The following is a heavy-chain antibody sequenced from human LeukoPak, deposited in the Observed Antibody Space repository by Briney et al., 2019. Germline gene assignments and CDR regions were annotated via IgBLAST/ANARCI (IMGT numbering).Heavy chain of an antibody. CDR2: INHSGST. Sequence: SETLSLTCAVYGGSFSGYYWSWIRKPPGKGLEWIGEINHSGSTNYNPSLKSRVTISVDTSKNQFSLKLNSVTAADTAVYYCARGLPIFGVVIRNYYYGMDVWGQGTTVTVSS. J-gene: IGHJ6*02. CDR1: GGSFSGYY. D-gene: IGHD3-3*01. V-gene: IGHV4-34*01. CDR3: ARGLPIFGVVIRNYYYGMDV.